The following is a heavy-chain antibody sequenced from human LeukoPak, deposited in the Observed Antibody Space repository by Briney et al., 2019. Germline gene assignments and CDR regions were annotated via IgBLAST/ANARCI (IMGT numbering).Heavy chain of an antibody. CDR3: ARGPSGYHNT. J-gene: IGHJ4*02. Sequence: GGSLRLSCAASGFIFRDYSMNWVRQAPWKGLEWLSYISTSSSTIYYADSVKGRFTISRDNSKNTLYLQMNSLRAEDTAVYYCARGPSGYHNTGGQGTLVTVSS. V-gene: IGHV3-48*01. D-gene: IGHD5-12*01. CDR2: ISTSSSTI. CDR1: GFIFRDYS.